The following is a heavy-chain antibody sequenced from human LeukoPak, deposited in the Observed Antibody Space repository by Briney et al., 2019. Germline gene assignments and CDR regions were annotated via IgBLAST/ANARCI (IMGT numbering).Heavy chain of an antibody. D-gene: IGHD3-22*01. V-gene: IGHV4-30-2*01. J-gene: IGHJ4*02. CDR3: ARGWYYYDSSGYPSHFDY. Sequence: AQTLCLTCAVSGGSISSGGYSWSWLRQPPGKGLEWIGYIYRSGSTYYNPSLKSRVTISEDRSKNQFSLKLSSVTAADTAVYYCARGWYYYDSSGYPSHFDYWGQGTLVTVSS. CDR1: GGSISSGGYS. CDR2: IYRSGST.